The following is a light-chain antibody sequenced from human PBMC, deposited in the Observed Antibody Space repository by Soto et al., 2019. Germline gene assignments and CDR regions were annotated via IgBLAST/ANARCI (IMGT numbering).Light chain of an antibody. V-gene: IGKV1-39*01. CDR2: AAS. J-gene: IGKJ1*01. CDR1: QSISSY. CDR3: KQSYSTPVA. Sequence: DIQLTQSPSSLSASVGDRVTITCRASQSISSYLNWYQQKPGKAPKLLIYAASSLQSGVPSRFSGSGSWTDFTLTIISMQPADFATYYCKQSYSTPVAFGQGTKVEIK.